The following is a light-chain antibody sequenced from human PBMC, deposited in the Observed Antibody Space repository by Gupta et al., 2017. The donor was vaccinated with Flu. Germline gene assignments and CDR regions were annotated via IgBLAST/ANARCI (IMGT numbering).Light chain of an antibody. CDR2: GAS. CDR3: QHQDSSPVT. Sequence: TQSPCTLSLSPVERATLSCRASQSINIRYLAWYQQKPGQAPRLLINGASTRATGIPDRVSGSGSGTDFTLTISRLEPEDFAVYYWQHQDSSPVTFGQGTKLEIK. CDR1: QSINIRY. V-gene: IGKV3-20*01. J-gene: IGKJ2*01.